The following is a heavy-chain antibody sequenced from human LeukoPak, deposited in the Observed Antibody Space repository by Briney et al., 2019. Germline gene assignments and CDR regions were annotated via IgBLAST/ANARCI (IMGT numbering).Heavy chain of an antibody. CDR3: ARASYDSSGYPINFDY. Sequence: GGSLRLSCAASGFTFSIFAMHWVRQAPGKGLEWLALISYDGSNKYYADSVKGRFTISRDNSKNTLYLQMNSLRAEDTAVYYCARASYDSSGYPINFDYWGQGTLVTVSS. J-gene: IGHJ4*02. D-gene: IGHD3-22*01. CDR2: ISYDGSNK. V-gene: IGHV3-30-3*01. CDR1: GFTFSIFA.